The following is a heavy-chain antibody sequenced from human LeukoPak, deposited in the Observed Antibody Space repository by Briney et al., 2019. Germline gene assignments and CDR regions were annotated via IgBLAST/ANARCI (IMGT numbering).Heavy chain of an antibody. D-gene: IGHD4-17*01. V-gene: IGHV3-7*01. J-gene: IGHJ5*02. CDR1: GFTFSDYY. CDR3: ARDGTSYGDYPNRFDP. CDR2: IKQDGSEK. Sequence: GGSLRLSCAASGFTFSDYYMSWIRQAPGKGLEWVANIKQDGSEKYYVDSVKGRYTISRDNAKNSLYLQMNSLRAEDTAVYYCARDGTSYGDYPNRFDPWGQGTLVTVSS.